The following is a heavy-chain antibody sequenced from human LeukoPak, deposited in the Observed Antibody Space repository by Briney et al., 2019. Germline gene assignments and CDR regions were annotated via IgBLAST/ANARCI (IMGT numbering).Heavy chain of an antibody. Sequence: PGGSLRLSCAASGFTFSSYGMHWVRQAPGKGLEWVAVIWYDGSNKYYADSVKGRFTISRDNSKNTLYLQMNSLRAEDTAVYYCARDKRIRTTGVQGIPDYWGQGTLVTVSS. V-gene: IGHV3-33*01. D-gene: IGHD1-1*01. CDR3: ARDKRIRTTGVQGIPDY. J-gene: IGHJ4*02. CDR1: GFTFSSYG. CDR2: IWYDGSNK.